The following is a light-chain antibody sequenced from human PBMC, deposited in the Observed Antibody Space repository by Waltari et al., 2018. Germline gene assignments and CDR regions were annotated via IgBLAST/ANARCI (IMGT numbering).Light chain of an antibody. Sequence: IVMTQSPATLSVSPGERVTLSCRASQSVSGNLAWYQQKPGQAPRLLMYGASTRAAGVPTRFSGSGSGTEFTVTISSLEPEDFAVYYCQKYGTSPRTFGQGTKVEIK. V-gene: IGKV3-15*01. CDR2: GAS. CDR1: QSVSGN. CDR3: QKYGTSPRT. J-gene: IGKJ1*01.